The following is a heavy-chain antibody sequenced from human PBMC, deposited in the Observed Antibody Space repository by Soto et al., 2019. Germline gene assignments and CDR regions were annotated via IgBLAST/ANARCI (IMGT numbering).Heavy chain of an antibody. Sequence: QVQLVQSGAEVKKPGSSVKVSCKASGGTFSSYAISWVRQAPGQGLEWMGGIIPIFGTANYAQKFQGRVTIAADESTSTAYMELSSLRSEDTAEYYCARRGEVSPEYYYYYGMDVWGQGTTVTVSS. CDR2: IIPIFGTA. CDR3: ARRGEVSPEYYYYYGMDV. V-gene: IGHV1-69*01. D-gene: IGHD3-16*02. J-gene: IGHJ6*02. CDR1: GGTFSSYA.